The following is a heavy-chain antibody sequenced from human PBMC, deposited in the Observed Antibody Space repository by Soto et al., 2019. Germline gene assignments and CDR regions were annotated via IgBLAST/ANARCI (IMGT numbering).Heavy chain of an antibody. Sequence: SETLSLTCAVYGGSFSGYYWSWIRQPPGKGLEWIGEINHSVSTNYNPSLKSRVTISVDTSKNQFSLKLSSVTAADTAVYYCARGAPGTTVTGTDYYYYYGMDVWGQGTKVTVTS. CDR3: ARGAPGTTVTGTDYYYYYGMDV. CDR2: INHSVST. J-gene: IGHJ6*02. V-gene: IGHV4-34*01. CDR1: GGSFSGYY. D-gene: IGHD4-17*01.